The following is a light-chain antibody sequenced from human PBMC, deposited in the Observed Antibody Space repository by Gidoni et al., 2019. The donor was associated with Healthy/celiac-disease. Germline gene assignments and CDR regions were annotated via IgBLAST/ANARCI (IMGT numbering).Light chain of an antibody. J-gene: IGKJ2*01. V-gene: IGKV4-1*01. CDR2: WAS. CDR1: QSILFNFNNKNY. Sequence: DIVLTQSADSLAVSLGARATINCKSSQSILFNFNNKNYLAWYRQKPRQPPKLLIYWASIRESGVPDRFSGTGSGSDFTLTINSLQAEDVAVYYCQQYYTTPFTFGQGTKVEIK. CDR3: QQYYTTPFT.